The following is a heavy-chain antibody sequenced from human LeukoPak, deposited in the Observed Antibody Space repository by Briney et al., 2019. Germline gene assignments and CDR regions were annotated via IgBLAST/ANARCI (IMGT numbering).Heavy chain of an antibody. CDR2: IKTKIDGGKT. J-gene: IGHJ4*02. V-gene: IGHV3-15*01. CDR1: GVTFNNAW. Sequence: GGSLRLSCAASGVTFNNAWVSWVRQAPGKGLEWIGRIKTKIDGGKTDYAAPVKGRFTISRDESKNTVYLQMNSLKTEDTAVYYCAAEWFFSGSGTTARLDDWGQGTLVTVSS. D-gene: IGHD3-10*01. CDR3: AAEWFFSGSGTTARLDD.